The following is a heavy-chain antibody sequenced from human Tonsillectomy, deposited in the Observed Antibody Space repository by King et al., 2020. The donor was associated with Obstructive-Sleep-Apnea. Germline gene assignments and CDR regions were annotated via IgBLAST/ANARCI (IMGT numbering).Heavy chain of an antibody. J-gene: IGHJ4*02. CDR3: ARDLAAAVDY. Sequence: VQLVEAGAEVKKPGASVNVSCKASGYTFTGYYMHWVRQAPGQGLEWIGGINPNSCGPNYAQNFQGRFTMTRDTSISTAYMELSSLRSDDTAVYYCARDLAAAVDYWGQGTLVTVSS. CDR2: INPNSCGP. V-gene: IGHV1-2*02. CDR1: GYTFTGYY. D-gene: IGHD6-13*01.